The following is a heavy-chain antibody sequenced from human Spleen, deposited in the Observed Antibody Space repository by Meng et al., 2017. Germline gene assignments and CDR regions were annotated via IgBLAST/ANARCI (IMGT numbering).Heavy chain of an antibody. CDR2: ISADNGNT. J-gene: IGHJ3*02. V-gene: IGHV1-18*04. Sequence: ASVKVTCKASGYTFSSYAISWVRQAPGQGLEWMGWISADNGNTKNAQKLQGRVVMTTDTATGTAYMELRSLTADDTAVYYCARDDPHGISRFAFDIWGQGTLVTVSS. D-gene: IGHD3-3*02. CDR3: ARDDPHGISRFAFDI. CDR1: GYTFSSYA.